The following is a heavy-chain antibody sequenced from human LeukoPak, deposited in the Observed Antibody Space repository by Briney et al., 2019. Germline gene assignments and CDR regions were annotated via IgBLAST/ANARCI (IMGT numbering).Heavy chain of an antibody. D-gene: IGHD5-18*01. CDR1: GFTFSSYG. Sequence: GRSLRLSRAASGFTFSSYGMHWVRQAPGKGLEWVAVIWYDGSNKYYADSVKGRFTISRDNSKNTLYLQMNSLRAEDTAVYYCARDGIRQLWLDYFHYWGQGTLVTVSS. CDR2: IWYDGSNK. V-gene: IGHV3-33*01. CDR3: ARDGIRQLWLDYFHY. J-gene: IGHJ4*02.